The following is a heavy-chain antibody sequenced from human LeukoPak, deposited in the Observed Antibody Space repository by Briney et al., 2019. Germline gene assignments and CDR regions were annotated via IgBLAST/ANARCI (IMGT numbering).Heavy chain of an antibody. CDR1: GFTFSSYS. CDR3: VRDPKQYYDILTGYYNDAFDI. Sequence: GGSLRLSCAASGFTFSSYSMNWVRQAPGKGLEWVSSISSGSSYIYYADSVKGRFTVSRDNAKHSLYLQMNSLRAEDTAVYYCVRDPKQYYDILTGYYNDAFDIWGQGTMVTVSS. CDR2: ISSGSSYI. V-gene: IGHV3-21*01. J-gene: IGHJ3*02. D-gene: IGHD3-9*01.